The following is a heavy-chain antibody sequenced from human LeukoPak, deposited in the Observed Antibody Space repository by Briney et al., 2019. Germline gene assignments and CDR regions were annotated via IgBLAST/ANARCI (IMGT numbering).Heavy chain of an antibody. CDR2: ISAYNGNT. D-gene: IGHD6-13*01. CDR3: ARDRSGMIAAAGTGSFDY. J-gene: IGHJ4*02. CDR1: GYTFTSYG. Sequence: GASVKVSCKASGYTFTSYGISWVRQAPGQGLEWMGWISAYNGNTNYAQKLQGRVTMTTDTSTSTAYMELRSLRSDDTAVYYCARDRSGMIAAAGTGSFDYWGQGTLVTVSS. V-gene: IGHV1-18*01.